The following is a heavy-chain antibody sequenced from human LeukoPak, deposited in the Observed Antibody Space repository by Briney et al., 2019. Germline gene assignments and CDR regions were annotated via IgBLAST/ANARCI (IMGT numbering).Heavy chain of an antibody. J-gene: IGHJ4*02. D-gene: IGHD2-21*01. Sequence: SETLSLTCTVSGGSISSYYWSWIRQPPGKGLEWIGYIYYSGSTNYNPSLKSRVTISVDTSKNQFSLKLSSVTAADTAVYYCARVDVGTPILWPLGYFDYWGQGTLVTVSS. V-gene: IGHV4-59*01. CDR2: IYYSGST. CDR1: GGSISSYY. CDR3: ARVDVGTPILWPLGYFDY.